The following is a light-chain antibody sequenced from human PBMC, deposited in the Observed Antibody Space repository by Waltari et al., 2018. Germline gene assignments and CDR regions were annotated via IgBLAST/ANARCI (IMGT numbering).Light chain of an antibody. J-gene: IGLJ2*01. V-gene: IGLV2-14*03. CDR2: DVS. Sequence: QSALTQPAPVSGSPGQPITISCTGTSSDVGGYNYVSWYQQHPGKAPKLIIFDVSNRPSGVSSRFSGSKSGNTASLTISGLQAQDEADYYCSSYISSDTLELFGGGTSLTVL. CDR1: SSDVGGYNY. CDR3: SSYISSDTLEL.